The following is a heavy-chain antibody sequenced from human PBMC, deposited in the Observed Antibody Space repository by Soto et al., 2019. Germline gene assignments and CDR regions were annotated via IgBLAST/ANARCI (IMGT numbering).Heavy chain of an antibody. Sequence: SETLSLTCTVSGGSISSYYWSWIRQPPGKGLEWIGYIYHGGSTNYNPSLKSRVTISVETSKSQFSLKLSSVTAADTAVYYCARVYSNILGLRWLDPWGQGTRVTVSS. CDR2: IYHGGST. V-gene: IGHV4-59*13. CDR1: GGSISSYY. CDR3: ARVYSNILGLRWLDP. J-gene: IGHJ5*02. D-gene: IGHD1-26*01.